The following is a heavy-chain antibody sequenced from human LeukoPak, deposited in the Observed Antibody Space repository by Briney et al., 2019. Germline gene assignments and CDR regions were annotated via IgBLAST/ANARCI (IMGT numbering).Heavy chain of an antibody. V-gene: IGHV4-59*01. CDR2: IYYSGST. J-gene: IGHJ5*02. CDR3: AKWNTVTTEFDP. CDR1: GGSISSYY. Sequence: PSETLSLTCTVSGGSISSYYWSWIRQPPGKGLEWIGYIYYSGSTNYNPSLKSRVTISVDTSKNQFSLKLNSVTAADTAVYYCAKWNTVTTEFDPWGQGTLVTVSS. D-gene: IGHD4-11*01.